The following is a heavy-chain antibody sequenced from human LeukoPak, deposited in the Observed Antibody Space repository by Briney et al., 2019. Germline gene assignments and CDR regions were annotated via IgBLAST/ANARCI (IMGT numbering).Heavy chain of an antibody. CDR3: ARDRDDSSGYYQYYFDY. V-gene: IGHV1-46*01. CDR2: INPSGGST. Sequence: ASVKVSCKASGYTFTSYYMHWVRQAPGQGLEWMGIINPSGGSTSYAQKFQGRVTITTDESTSTAYMELSSLRSEDTAVYYCARDRDDSSGYYQYYFDYWGQGTLVTVSS. CDR1: GYTFTSYY. J-gene: IGHJ4*02. D-gene: IGHD3-22*01.